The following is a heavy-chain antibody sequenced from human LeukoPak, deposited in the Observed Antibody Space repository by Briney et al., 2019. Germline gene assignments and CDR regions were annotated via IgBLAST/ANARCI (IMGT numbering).Heavy chain of an antibody. J-gene: IGHJ4*02. CDR2: ISGSGGYT. CDR1: GFTFSSYA. V-gene: IGHV3-23*01. D-gene: IGHD4-23*01. Sequence: GGSLRLSSAASGFTFSSYAMSWVRQAPGKGLEWVSAISGSGGYTYYADSVKGRFTISRDNSKNTLYLQMNTLRAEDTAVFYCAKDYGGIPFDYWGQGTLVTVSS. CDR3: AKDYGGIPFDY.